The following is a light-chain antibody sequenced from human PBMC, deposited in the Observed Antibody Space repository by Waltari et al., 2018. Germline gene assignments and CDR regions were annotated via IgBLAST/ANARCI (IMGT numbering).Light chain of an antibody. J-gene: IGKJ4*01. Sequence: EPVLTQSPATLSLSPGERATLSCRASQSVDNDLAWYQQKPGQASRLLIHDASNRATGIPARFSGSGSGTDFTLTISSLEPEDFAVYYCQQRKIWPPLTFGGGTKVE. CDR2: DAS. CDR3: QQRKIWPPLT. V-gene: IGKV3-11*01. CDR1: QSVDND.